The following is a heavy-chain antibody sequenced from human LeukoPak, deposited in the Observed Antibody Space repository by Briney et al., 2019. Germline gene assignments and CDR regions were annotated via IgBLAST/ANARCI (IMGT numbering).Heavy chain of an antibody. CDR2: IWYXGSNK. CDR1: GFIFSNYG. Sequence: GRSLRLSCAASGFIFSNYGMHWVRQAPGKGLEWVAVIWYXGSNKYYADSVKGRFTISRDNSKNTLYLLMNSLRAEDTAVYYCASPAPNYYDSSAYSHDAFDIWGQGTMVTVSS. CDR3: ASPAPNYYDSSAYSHDAFDI. D-gene: IGHD3-22*01. J-gene: IGHJ3*02. V-gene: IGHV3-33*01.